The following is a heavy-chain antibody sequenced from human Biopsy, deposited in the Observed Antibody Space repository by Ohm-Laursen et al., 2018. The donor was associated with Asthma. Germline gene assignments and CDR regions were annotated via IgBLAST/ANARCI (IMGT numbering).Heavy chain of an antibody. CDR2: INSVFSTT. V-gene: IGHV1-69*13. J-gene: IGHJ4*02. CDR1: GGTFNTYV. CDR3: ARKAGSCISRACYSLDF. D-gene: IGHD2-15*01. Sequence: GASVNVSCKSLGGTFNTYVIGWVRQAPGQGLESIVGINSVFSTTTYPQKFQDRVTITADDSTSTVYMELSSLRSEDTAVYYCARKAGSCISRACYSLDFWGQGTLVTVSS.